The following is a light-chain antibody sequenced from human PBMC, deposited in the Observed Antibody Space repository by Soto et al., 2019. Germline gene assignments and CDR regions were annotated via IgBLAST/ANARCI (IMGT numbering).Light chain of an antibody. CDR1: SSDFGGYNY. J-gene: IGLJ1*01. CDR3: SSYTSTNTLAV. Sequence: QSVLTQPASVSGSPGQSITISCTGTSSDFGGYNYVSWYQQHAGKAPKLMIYEVSNRPSGVSNRFSGSKSGDTASLTISGLQAEDEADYYCSSYTSTNTLAVFGTGTKVTVL. V-gene: IGLV2-14*01. CDR2: EVS.